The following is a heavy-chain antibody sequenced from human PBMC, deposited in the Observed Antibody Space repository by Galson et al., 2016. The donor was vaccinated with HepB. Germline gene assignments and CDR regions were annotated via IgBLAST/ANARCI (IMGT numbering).Heavy chain of an antibody. CDR1: GFTFSSYA. D-gene: IGHD5-24*01. CDR2: IGGSDGKI. CDR3: AKGRWDFDS. V-gene: IGHV3-23*01. J-gene: IGHJ4*02. Sequence: SLRLSCAASGFTFSSYAMSWVRQAPGKGLQWVSTIGGSDGKIYYADSVKGRVTISRDNSKNTLYLQMHSLRGEDTAVYYCAKGRWDFDSWGQGTLVTVSS.